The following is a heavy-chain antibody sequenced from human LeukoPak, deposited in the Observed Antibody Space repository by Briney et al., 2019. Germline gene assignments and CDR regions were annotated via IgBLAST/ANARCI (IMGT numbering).Heavy chain of an antibody. CDR3: ARDLGSYGWEYFDY. CDR1: GFTFSNYG. CDR2: IWYDGSND. D-gene: IGHD1-26*01. Sequence: GGSLKLSCAASGFTFSNYGMNWVRQAPGKGLEWVAVIWYDGSNDHYADSVRGRFTISRDNSKNTLYLQMNSLRAEDTAVYYCARDLGSYGWEYFDYWGQGTLVTVSS. V-gene: IGHV3-33*01. J-gene: IGHJ4*02.